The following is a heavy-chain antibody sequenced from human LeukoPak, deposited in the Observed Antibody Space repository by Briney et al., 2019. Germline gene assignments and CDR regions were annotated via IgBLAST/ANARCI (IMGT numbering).Heavy chain of an antibody. J-gene: IGHJ4*02. D-gene: IGHD6-19*01. V-gene: IGHV3-23*01. CDR1: GFTFSSYA. CDR3: AKASSSGWYWGDY. Sequence: GGSLRLSCAASGFTFSSYAMSWVRQAPGKGLEWVSAISGSGGSTYYADSVKGRFTISRDNSKNTPYLQMNSLRAEDTAVYYCAKASSSGWYWGDYWGQGTLVTVSS. CDR2: ISGSGGST.